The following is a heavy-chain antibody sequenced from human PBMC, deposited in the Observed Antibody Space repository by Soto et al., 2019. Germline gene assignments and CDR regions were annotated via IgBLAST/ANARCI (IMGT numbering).Heavy chain of an antibody. D-gene: IGHD2-2*02. CDR1: GFSLSTSGVG. CDR3: AQQYPLFDY. CDR2: IYWDDDK. J-gene: IGHJ4*02. V-gene: IGHV2-5*02. Sequence: QITLKESGPTLVKPTQTLTLTCTFSGFSLSTSGVGVGWIRQPPGKALEWLALIYWDDDKRYSPSLKSRLTITKDPSQSPVVLTMTNMDPVDTATYYCAQQYPLFDYWGQGTLVTLSS.